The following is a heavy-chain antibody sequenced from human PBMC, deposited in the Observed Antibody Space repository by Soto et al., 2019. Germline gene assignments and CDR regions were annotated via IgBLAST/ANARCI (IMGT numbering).Heavy chain of an antibody. J-gene: IGHJ4*02. V-gene: IGHV4-59*01. D-gene: IGHD2-21*02. CDR2: IYYSGST. Sequence: SETLSLTCTVSGGSISSYYWSWIRQPPGKGLEWIGYIYYSGSTNYNPSLKSRVTISVDTSKNQFSLKLSSVTAADTAVYYCARGGYCGGDCCLGWGQGTLVTVSS. CDR1: GGSISSYY. CDR3: ARGGYCGGDCCLG.